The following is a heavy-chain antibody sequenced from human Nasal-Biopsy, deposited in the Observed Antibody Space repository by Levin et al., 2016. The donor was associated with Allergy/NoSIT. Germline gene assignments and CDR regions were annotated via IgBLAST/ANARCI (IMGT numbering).Heavy chain of an antibody. J-gene: IGHJ6*02. CDR1: GFTFSSHW. Sequence: GESLKISCEASGFTFSSHWMHWVSQTPGKGLVWVSLIKNDGSTTNYADSVKGRFTISRDNAKNTLYLQMNSLRAEDTAVYYCVRDGVGATPVDVWGQGTMVTVSS. CDR3: VRDGVGATPVDV. V-gene: IGHV3-74*01. D-gene: IGHD2-15*01. CDR2: IKNDGSTT.